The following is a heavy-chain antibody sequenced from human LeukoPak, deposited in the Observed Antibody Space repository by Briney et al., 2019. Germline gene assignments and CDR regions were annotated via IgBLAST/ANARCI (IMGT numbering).Heavy chain of an antibody. CDR2: ISAYNVNT. D-gene: IGHD3-16*01. J-gene: IGHJ4*02. CDR3: ARAGDEVPTYFDY. Sequence: ASVKVSCKASGYTFISYGMSWIRQAPGRGLEWMGWISAYNVNTKYAQKFQGRVTMTTDTSTTTAYMDLRSLTSDDTAVYYCARAGDEVPTYFDYWGQGTLVTVSS. V-gene: IGHV1-18*01. CDR1: GYTFISYG.